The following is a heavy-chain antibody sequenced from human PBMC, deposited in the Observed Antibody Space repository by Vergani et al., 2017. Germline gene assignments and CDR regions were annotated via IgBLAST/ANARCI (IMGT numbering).Heavy chain of an antibody. J-gene: IGHJ6*04. Sequence: VESGGGLVQPGGSLRLLCTVSGFTFSSNDFHWVRQTAGKGLEWVSSIGVDGDRYYSDSVKGRFTISRDNGQSYLYLDMDNLRVEDTAVYFCAKEFCGTGNCYGWNHLEVWGEGTSVTVSS. CDR1: GFTFSSND. D-gene: IGHD1-1*01. V-gene: IGHV3-13*01. CDR2: IGVDGDR. CDR3: AKEFCGTGNCYGWNHLEV.